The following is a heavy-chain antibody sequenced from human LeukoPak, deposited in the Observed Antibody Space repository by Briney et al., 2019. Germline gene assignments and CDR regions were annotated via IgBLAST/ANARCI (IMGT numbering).Heavy chain of an antibody. V-gene: IGHV1-3*04. D-gene: IGHD2-21*02. Sequence: ASVKASCKASGYTFTSYAMHWVRQAPGHRLECMGWINTGNGNTKYSQKFQGRVTITRDTSASTAYMDLSSLRSEDTAVYYCARNTETAIPLPYYFDYWGQGTLVTVSS. J-gene: IGHJ4*02. CDR2: INTGNGNT. CDR3: ARNTETAIPLPYYFDY. CDR1: GYTFTSYA.